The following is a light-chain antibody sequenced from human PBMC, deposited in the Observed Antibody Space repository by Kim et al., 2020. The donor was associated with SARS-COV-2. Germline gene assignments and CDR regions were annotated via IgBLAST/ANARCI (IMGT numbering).Light chain of an antibody. Sequence: DIQMTQSPSSLSASVGDRVTITCRASQDISRYLNWYQQKPGKAPKLLIYTASSLQGGIPSRFTGSGSETDFTLTISSLQPEDFATYYCQQTYSASRTFGQGTKVDIK. CDR1: QDISRY. CDR2: TAS. CDR3: QQTYSASRT. V-gene: IGKV1-39*01. J-gene: IGKJ1*01.